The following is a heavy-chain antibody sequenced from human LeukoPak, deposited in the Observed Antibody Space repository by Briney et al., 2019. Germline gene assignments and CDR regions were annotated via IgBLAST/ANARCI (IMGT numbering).Heavy chain of an antibody. Sequence: PGGSLRLSCAASGIPFSSYGMHWVRQAPGKGLEWVAVIWYDGSQKYYADFVKGRFTISIDNSKNTLYLQMNSLRAEDTAVYYCARDINWAHDSWGQGTLVTVSS. CDR1: GIPFSSYG. CDR2: IWYDGSQK. J-gene: IGHJ4*02. V-gene: IGHV3-33*01. CDR3: ARDINWAHDS. D-gene: IGHD1-14*01.